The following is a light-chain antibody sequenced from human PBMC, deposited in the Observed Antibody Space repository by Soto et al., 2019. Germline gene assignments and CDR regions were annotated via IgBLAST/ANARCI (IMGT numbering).Light chain of an antibody. V-gene: IGLV3-1*01. CDR2: QDI. CDR1: KLGDKY. CDR3: QAWDRGSAHV. J-gene: IGLJ1*01. Sequence: SYALTQPPSVSVSPGQTASITCSGDKLGDKYASWYQQKPGQAPVLVIYQDIKRPSGIPERFSGSNSGNTATLTISGTQAMDEADYYCQAWDRGSAHVFGTGTKLTVL.